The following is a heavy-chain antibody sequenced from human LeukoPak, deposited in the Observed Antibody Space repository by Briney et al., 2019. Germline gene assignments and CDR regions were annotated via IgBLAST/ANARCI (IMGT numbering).Heavy chain of an antibody. J-gene: IGHJ4*02. CDR1: GGSFSGYY. Sequence: SETLSLTCAVYGGSFSGYYWSWIRHPPGKGLEWIGEINHSGSTNYNPSLKSRVTISVDTSKNQFSLKLSSVTAADTAVYYCARGHWGLWFGEYYFDYWGQGTLVTVSS. CDR2: INHSGST. V-gene: IGHV4-34*01. CDR3: ARGHWGLWFGEYYFDY. D-gene: IGHD3-10*01.